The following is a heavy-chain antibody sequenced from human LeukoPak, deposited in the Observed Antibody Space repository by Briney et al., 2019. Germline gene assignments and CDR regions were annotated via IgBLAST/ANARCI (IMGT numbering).Heavy chain of an antibody. CDR3: ARGQQWLVPDY. V-gene: IGHV3-66*01. J-gene: IGHJ4*02. CDR1: GFTVSSNY. D-gene: IGHD6-19*01. Sequence: PGGSLRLSCAASGFTVSSNYMSWVRQAPGKGLEWVSVIYSGGSTYYADSVKGRFTISRDNSKNTLYLQMNSLRAEDTAVYYCARGQQWLVPDYWGQGTLVTVSS. CDR2: IYSGGST.